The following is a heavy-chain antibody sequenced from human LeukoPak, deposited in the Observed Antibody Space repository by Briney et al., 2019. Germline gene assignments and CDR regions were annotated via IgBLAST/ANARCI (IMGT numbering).Heavy chain of an antibody. J-gene: IGHJ3*02. V-gene: IGHV1-18*01. D-gene: IGHD3-3*01. CDR3: ARDRVYDFWSGYSAFDI. CDR2: ISAYNGNT. Sequence: GASVKVSCKASGYTFTSYGISWVRQAPGQGLEWMGWISAYNGNTNYAQKLQGRVTMTTDTSTSTAYMELRSLRSDDTAVYYCARDRVYDFWSGYSAFDIWGQGTMVTVSS. CDR1: GYTFTSYG.